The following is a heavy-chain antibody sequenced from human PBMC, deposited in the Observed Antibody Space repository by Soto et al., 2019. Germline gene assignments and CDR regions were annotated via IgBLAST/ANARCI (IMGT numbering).Heavy chain of an antibody. D-gene: IGHD3-10*01. CDR2: INHSGRT. V-gene: IGHV4-34*01. Sequence: SETLSLTCAVYGGSFSGFYWTWIRQPPGKGLEWIGEINHSGRTNDNPSLKSRVTVSVDTSKNQFSLNLTSVTAADTGVYYCARARYYGSGGHGMDVWGQGTTVTVSS. J-gene: IGHJ6*02. CDR3: ARARYYGSGGHGMDV. CDR1: GGSFSGFY.